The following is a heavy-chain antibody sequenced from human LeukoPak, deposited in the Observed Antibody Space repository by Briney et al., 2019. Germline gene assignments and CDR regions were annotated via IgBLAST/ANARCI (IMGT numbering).Heavy chain of an antibody. D-gene: IGHD3-22*01. CDR3: ARGRLNYYDSSGYGKIDY. Sequence: PSETLSLTCAVYGGSFSGYYWSWIRQPPGKGLEWIGEINHSGSTNYNPSLKSRVTISVDTSKNQFSLKLSSVTAADTAVYYCARGRLNYYDSSGYGKIDYWGQGTLVTVSS. CDR2: INHSGST. J-gene: IGHJ4*02. V-gene: IGHV4-34*01. CDR1: GGSFSGYY.